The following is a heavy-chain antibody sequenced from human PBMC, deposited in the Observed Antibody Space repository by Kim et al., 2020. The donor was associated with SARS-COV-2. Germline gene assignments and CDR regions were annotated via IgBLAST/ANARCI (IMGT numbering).Heavy chain of an antibody. CDR2: IYHSGST. Sequence: SETLSLTCAVSGGSISSSNWWSWVRQPPGKGLEWIGEIYHSGSTNYNPSLKSRVTISVDKSKNQFSLKLSSVTAADTAVYYCARGGVGWSSPFDYWGQGTLVTVSS. D-gene: IGHD6-19*01. J-gene: IGHJ4*02. CDR3: ARGGVGWSSPFDY. V-gene: IGHV4-4*02. CDR1: GGSISSSNW.